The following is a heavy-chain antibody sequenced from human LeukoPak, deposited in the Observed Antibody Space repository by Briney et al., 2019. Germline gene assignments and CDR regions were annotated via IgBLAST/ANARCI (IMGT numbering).Heavy chain of an antibody. J-gene: IGHJ4*02. V-gene: IGHV4-34*01. CDR1: GGSFSGYY. CDR2: INHSGST. Sequence: SETLSLTCAVYGGSFSGYYWSWIRQPPGEGLEWIGEINHSGSTNYNPSLKSRVTISVDTSKNQFSLKLSSVTAADTAVYYCARESSGWLLYYFDYWGQGTLVTVSS. D-gene: IGHD6-19*01. CDR3: ARESSGWLLYYFDY.